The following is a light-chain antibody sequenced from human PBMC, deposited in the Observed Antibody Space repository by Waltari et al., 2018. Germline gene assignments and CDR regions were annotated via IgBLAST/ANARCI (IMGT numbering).Light chain of an antibody. Sequence: IVVTQSPAALSLSPGERTTLSCRASQTISTYLPWYQQKPGQAPRLLIYDASKRAPAIPVRFSGSGYGTDFTLTINSLEPEDFAVYYCQQRFTWPPFTFGGGTKIEIK. J-gene: IGKJ4*01. CDR2: DAS. CDR1: QTISTY. V-gene: IGKV3-11*01. CDR3: QQRFTWPPFT.